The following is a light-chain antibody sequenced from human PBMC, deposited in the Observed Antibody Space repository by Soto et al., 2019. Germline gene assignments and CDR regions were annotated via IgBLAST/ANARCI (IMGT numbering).Light chain of an antibody. Sequence: QSVLTQPRSVSGSPGQSVTISCTGTSGDIGAYNFVSWYQHHPGKAPKLIIYDVAKRPSGVPDRFSGSKSGNTASLTISGLQAEDEDDYYCSSYAHRFYVFGTGTKVTVL. CDR1: SGDIGAYNF. CDR2: DVA. V-gene: IGLV2-11*01. CDR3: SSYAHRFYV. J-gene: IGLJ1*01.